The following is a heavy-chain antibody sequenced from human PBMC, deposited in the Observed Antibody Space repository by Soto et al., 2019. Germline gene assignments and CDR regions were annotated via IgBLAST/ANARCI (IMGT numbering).Heavy chain of an antibody. CDR3: ARVVGGIPVAGSWSWFDP. CDR1: GCTFTSYA. CDR2: ISTYNGNT. Sequence: ASVKVSCKASGCTFTSYALSWVRHAPGQGLEWMGWISTYNGNTNYAQNLQGRVTMTTDISTNTAYMELRSLRSDDTAVYYCARVVGGIPVAGSWSWFDPWGQGTLVTVSS. D-gene: IGHD6-19*01. J-gene: IGHJ5*02. V-gene: IGHV1-18*04.